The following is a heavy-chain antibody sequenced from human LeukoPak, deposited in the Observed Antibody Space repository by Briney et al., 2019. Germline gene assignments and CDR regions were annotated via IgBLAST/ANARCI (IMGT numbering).Heavy chain of an antibody. CDR3: ARTYGDHNYYYYYYMDV. V-gene: IGHV4-34*01. CDR1: GGSFSGYY. CDR2: INHSGST. Sequence: SPSETLSLTCAVYGGSFSGYYWSWIRQPPGKGLEWIGEINHSGSTNYNPSLKSRVTISVDTSKNQFSLKLSSVTAADTAVYYCARTYGDHNYYYYYYMDVWGKGTTVTISS. D-gene: IGHD4-17*01. J-gene: IGHJ6*03.